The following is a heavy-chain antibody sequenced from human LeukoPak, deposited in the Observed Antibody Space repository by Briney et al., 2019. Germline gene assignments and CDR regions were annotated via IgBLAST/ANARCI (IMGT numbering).Heavy chain of an antibody. D-gene: IGHD3-3*01. CDR2: IYSGGST. Sequence: GGSLRLSCEASGSSVTTKYMSWVRQAPGKGLEWVSVIYSGGSTYYADSVKARFTISRDKSKSTVYLQMNNLRAEDTAVYYCATDGGRREFDYWGQGTLVTVSS. CDR3: ATDGGRREFDY. V-gene: IGHV3-66*01. J-gene: IGHJ4*02. CDR1: GSSVTTKY.